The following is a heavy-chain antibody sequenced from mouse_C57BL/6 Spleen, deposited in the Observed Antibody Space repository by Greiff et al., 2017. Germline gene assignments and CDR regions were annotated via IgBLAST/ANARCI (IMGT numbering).Heavy chain of an antibody. Sequence: EVKLVESGEGLVKPGGSLKLSCAASGFTFSSYAMSWVRQTPEKRLEWVAYISSGGDYIYYADTVKGRFTISRDNARNTLYLQMSSLKSEDTAMYYCTRDDGNYSYAMDYWGQGTSVTVSS. CDR1: GFTFSSYA. J-gene: IGHJ4*01. V-gene: IGHV5-9-1*02. CDR2: ISSGGDYI. CDR3: TRDDGNYSYAMDY. D-gene: IGHD2-3*01.